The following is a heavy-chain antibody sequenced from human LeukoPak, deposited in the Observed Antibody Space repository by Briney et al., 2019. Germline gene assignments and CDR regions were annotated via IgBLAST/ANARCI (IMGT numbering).Heavy chain of an antibody. CDR3: AREQDNWNYDSEFDY. V-gene: IGHV3-7*01. Sequence: GSLRLSCAASGFTFSSYWMTWVRQAPGKGLEWVANIKQDGSEKHYVNSVKGRFIISRDNAKNSLYLQMNSLRAEDTAVYYCAREQDNWNYDSEFDYWGQGTLVTVSS. CDR2: IKQDGSEK. D-gene: IGHD1-7*01. J-gene: IGHJ4*02. CDR1: GFTFSSYW.